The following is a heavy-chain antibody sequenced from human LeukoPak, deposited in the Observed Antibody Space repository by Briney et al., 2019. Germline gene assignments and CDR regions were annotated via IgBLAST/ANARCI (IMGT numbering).Heavy chain of an antibody. CDR2: IKQDGSER. Sequence: PGGSLRLSCVVSGFTFSSNWMSWVRQAPGKGLEWVAHIKQDGSERYYVDSVKGRYTISRDNAQNSLYLQMSNLRVEDTAVYYCARYGRNWDLDSWGQGTLVTVSS. V-gene: IGHV3-7*01. J-gene: IGHJ4*02. D-gene: IGHD7-27*01. CDR3: ARYGRNWDLDS. CDR1: GFTFSSNW.